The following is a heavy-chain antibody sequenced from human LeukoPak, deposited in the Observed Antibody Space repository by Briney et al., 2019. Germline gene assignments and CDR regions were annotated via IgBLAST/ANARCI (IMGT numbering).Heavy chain of an antibody. Sequence: ASVKVSCKASGYSFTGYYMHWVRQAPGQGLEWMGWINPNSGGTKYAQKFQGRVTMTRDTSISTAYMELSRLRSEDTAIYYCARDNSVGDNAWWFDPWGQGTLVTVSS. CDR2: INPNSGGT. J-gene: IGHJ5*02. CDR1: GYSFTGYY. D-gene: IGHD1-26*01. V-gene: IGHV1-2*02. CDR3: ARDNSVGDNAWWFDP.